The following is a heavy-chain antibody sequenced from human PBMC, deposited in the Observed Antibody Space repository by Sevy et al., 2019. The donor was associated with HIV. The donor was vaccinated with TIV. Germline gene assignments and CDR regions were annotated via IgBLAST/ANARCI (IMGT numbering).Heavy chain of an antibody. J-gene: IGHJ3*02. CDR1: GFTFSRYD. CDR2: IGTAGDT. D-gene: IGHD1-26*01. V-gene: IGHV3-13*01. Sequence: GGSLRRSGAAAGFTFSRYDMHWVRQATGKGLEWVSSIGTAGDTYYPGSVKGRFTMTRENAKKSLYLQMNSLRAGDTAVYYCARGTRYSGSYYLGDAAFDIWGQGPMVTVSS. CDR3: ARGTRYSGSYYLGDAAFDI.